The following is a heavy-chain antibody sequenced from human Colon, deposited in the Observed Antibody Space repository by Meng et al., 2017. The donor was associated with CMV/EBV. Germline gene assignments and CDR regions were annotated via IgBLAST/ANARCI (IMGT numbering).Heavy chain of an antibody. Sequence: SGYIFTHYGIDWVRQAPGVGLASMGWLRPYDADTHYARKFHDRVTVTTDTSTTTAYMNMRNLRSDDTAFYYCAGVGSGIVGTTFGYWGQGTLVTVSS. CDR3: AGVGSGIVGTTFGY. CDR1: GYIFTHYG. V-gene: IGHV1-18*01. D-gene: IGHD1-26*01. CDR2: LRPYDADT. J-gene: IGHJ4*02.